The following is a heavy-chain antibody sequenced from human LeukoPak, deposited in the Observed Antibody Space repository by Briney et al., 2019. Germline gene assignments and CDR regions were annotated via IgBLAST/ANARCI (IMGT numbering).Heavy chain of an antibody. CDR3: AREIQLWLRRSGYYYYMDV. J-gene: IGHJ6*03. Sequence: SETLSLTCTVSGGSISSGSYYWSWIRQPPGKGLEWIGYIYYSGSTNYNPSLKSRVTISVDTSKNQFSLKLSSVTAADTAVYYCAREIQLWLRRSGYYYYMDVWGKGTTVTVSS. V-gene: IGHV4-61*01. CDR1: GGSISSGSYY. CDR2: IYYSGST. D-gene: IGHD5-18*01.